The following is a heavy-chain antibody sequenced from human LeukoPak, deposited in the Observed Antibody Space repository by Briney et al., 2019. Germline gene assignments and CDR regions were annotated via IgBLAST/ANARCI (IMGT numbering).Heavy chain of an antibody. J-gene: IGHJ4*02. CDR1: GGSISSYY. CDR3: ARHAGPYNWNYGFFDN. CDR2: IYTTGST. V-gene: IGHV4-4*09. Sequence: PSETLSLTCTVSGGSISSYYWSWIRQPPGKGLEWIGYIYTTGSTNYNPSLKSRVTISVDTSKNQFSLKLSSVTAPDTAVYYCARHAGPYNWNYGFFDNWGQGTLVTVSS. D-gene: IGHD1-7*01.